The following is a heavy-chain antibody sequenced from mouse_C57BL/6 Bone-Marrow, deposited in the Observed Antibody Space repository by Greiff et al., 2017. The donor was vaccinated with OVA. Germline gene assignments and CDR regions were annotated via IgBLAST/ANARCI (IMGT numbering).Heavy chain of an antibody. CDR1: GYAFSSSW. Sequence: QVQLKESGPELVKPGASVKISCTASGYAFSSSWMNWVKQRPGKGLEWIGRIYPGDGDTNYNGKFKGKATLTADKTSSTAYMQLSSLTSEDSAVYFCAKQERPFAYWGQGTLVTVSA. CDR3: AKQERPFAY. V-gene: IGHV1-82*01. J-gene: IGHJ3*01. CDR2: IYPGDGDT.